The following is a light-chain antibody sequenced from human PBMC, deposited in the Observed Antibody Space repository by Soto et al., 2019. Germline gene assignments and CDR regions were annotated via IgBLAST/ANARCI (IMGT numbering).Light chain of an antibody. CDR3: NSYTNSSAVV. Sequence: QSVLTQPASVSGSPGQSITISCAGTRDDIGAYDYVSWCQQHPVNAPKLLVYEVTNRPSGVSDRFSGSKSGNTASLTISGLQAEDEADYYCNSYTNSSAVVFGGGTK. V-gene: IGLV2-14*01. CDR1: RDDIGAYDY. CDR2: EVT. J-gene: IGLJ2*01.